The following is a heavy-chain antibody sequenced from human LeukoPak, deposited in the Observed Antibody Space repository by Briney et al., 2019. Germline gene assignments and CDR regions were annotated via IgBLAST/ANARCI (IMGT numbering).Heavy chain of an antibody. Sequence: GGSLRLSCAASGFTFSDYYMSWIRQAPGKGLEWVSYISSSGSTIYYADSVKGRFTISRDNAKNSLYLQMNSLRAEDTAVYYCARDPTWPKWYAFDIWGQGTMVTVSS. J-gene: IGHJ3*02. CDR1: GFTFSDYY. CDR2: ISSSGSTI. V-gene: IGHV3-11*01. D-gene: IGHD2-15*01. CDR3: ARDPTWPKWYAFDI.